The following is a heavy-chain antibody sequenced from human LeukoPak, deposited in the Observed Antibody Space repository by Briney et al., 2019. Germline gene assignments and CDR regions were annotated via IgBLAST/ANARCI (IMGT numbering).Heavy chain of an antibody. CDR3: ARHGGSYYWFDP. V-gene: IGHV4-59*01. D-gene: IGHD1-26*01. Sequence: SETLSLTCTVSGASIRSYYWNWIWQPPGKGLEWIGYIYYSGSTNYNPSLKSRVTISVDTSKNQFSLKLSSVTAADTAVYYCARHGGSYYWFDPWGQGTLVTVSS. J-gene: IGHJ5*02. CDR1: GASIRSYY. CDR2: IYYSGST.